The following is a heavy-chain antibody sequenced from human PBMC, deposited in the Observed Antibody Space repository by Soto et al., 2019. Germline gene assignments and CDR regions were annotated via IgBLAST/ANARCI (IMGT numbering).Heavy chain of an antibody. CDR1: GFTFSSYS. J-gene: IGHJ4*02. CDR3: AREVPDYYDSSGYADY. CDR2: ISSSSSYI. D-gene: IGHD3-22*01. V-gene: IGHV3-21*01. Sequence: EVQLVESGGGLVKPGGSLRLSCAASGFTFSSYSMNWVRQAPGKGLEWVSSISSSSSYIYYADSVKGRFTISRDNAKNSRYLQMNSQRAEDKAVYDCAREVPDYYDSSGYADYWGQGTLVTVSS.